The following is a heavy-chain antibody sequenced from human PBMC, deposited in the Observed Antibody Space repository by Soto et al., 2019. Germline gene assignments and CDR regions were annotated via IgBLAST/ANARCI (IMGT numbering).Heavy chain of an antibody. CDR2: IYYSGST. D-gene: IGHD3-10*01. CDR1: GGSISSGGYY. V-gene: IGHV4-31*03. CDR3: ARVSGGSGSYFGYYYYGMDV. J-gene: IGHJ6*02. Sequence: SETLSLTCTVSGGSISSGGYYWSWIRQHPGKGLEWIGYIYYSGSTYYNPSLKSRVTISVDTSKNQFSLKLNSVTAADTAVYYCARVSGGSGSYFGYYYYGMDVWGQGTTVTVSS.